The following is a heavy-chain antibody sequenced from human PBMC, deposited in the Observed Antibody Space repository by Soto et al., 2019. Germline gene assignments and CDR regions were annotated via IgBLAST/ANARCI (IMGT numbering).Heavy chain of an antibody. CDR1: GFTFSSYE. Sequence: PGGSLRLSCAASGFTFSSYEMNLVRQAPGKGLEWVSYISSSGSTIYYADSVKGRFTISRDNAKNSLYLQMNSLRAEDTAVYYCARDQLYSSGWYLEYWGQGTLVTVSS. CDR2: ISSSGSTI. V-gene: IGHV3-48*03. D-gene: IGHD6-19*01. CDR3: ARDQLYSSGWYLEY. J-gene: IGHJ4*02.